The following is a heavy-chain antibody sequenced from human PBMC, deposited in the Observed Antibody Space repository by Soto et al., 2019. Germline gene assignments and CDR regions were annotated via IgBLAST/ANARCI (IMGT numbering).Heavy chain of an antibody. D-gene: IGHD6-6*01. V-gene: IGHV1-18*04. J-gene: IGHJ6*01. CDR3: PRDRVKYSISSGLDV. CDR1: ADTFRIHK. CDR2: SGAFNRNT. Sequence: GCADKVSGTPSADTFRIHKISSVLDVPGQGLEWMGWSGAFNRNTKYAQNLQGRVIMTTDTSTTTASMELRSLSSDNTAVYYCPRDRVKYSISSGLDVWGQGTTVTVSS.